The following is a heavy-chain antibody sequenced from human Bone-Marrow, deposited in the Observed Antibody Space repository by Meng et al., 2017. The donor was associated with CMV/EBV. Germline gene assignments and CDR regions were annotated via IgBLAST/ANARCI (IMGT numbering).Heavy chain of an antibody. J-gene: IGHJ3*02. CDR1: GGSVSSGSYY. V-gene: IGHV4-39*07. CDR3: ARGQGRGVDAFDI. Sequence: SETLSLTCTVSGGSVSSGSYYWSWIRQPPGKGLEWIGEINHSGSTNYNPSLKSRVTISVDTSKNQFSLKLSSVTAADTAVYYCARGQGRGVDAFDIWGQGTMVTVSS. CDR2: INHSGST. D-gene: IGHD3-10*01.